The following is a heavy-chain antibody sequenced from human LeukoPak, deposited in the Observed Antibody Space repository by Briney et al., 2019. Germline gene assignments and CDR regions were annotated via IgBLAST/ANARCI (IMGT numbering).Heavy chain of an antibody. CDR3: ARADSGSSVDY. Sequence: GGSLRLSCAASGFTFSSYWMHWVRQAPGKGLVWVSRINTDGSSTSYADSVKGRFTISRDNAKNTLYLQMNSLRAEDTAVYYCARADSGSSVDYWGQGTLVTVSS. CDR2: INTDGSST. J-gene: IGHJ4*02. V-gene: IGHV3-74*01. D-gene: IGHD1-26*01. CDR1: GFTFSSYW.